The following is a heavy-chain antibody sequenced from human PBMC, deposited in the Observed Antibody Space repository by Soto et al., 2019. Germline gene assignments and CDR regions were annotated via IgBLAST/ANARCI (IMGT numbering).Heavy chain of an antibody. V-gene: IGHV3-33*01. D-gene: IGHD2-15*01. CDR3: ARYPGRDTPIDY. CDR1: GFTLSDYG. CDR2: IWHEGGEK. Sequence: QVQLVESGGGVVQPGRSLRLSCTASGFTLSDYGMHWVRQAPGKGLVWVAVIWHEGGEKDYSDSGTGRFTISRDNSKNTVHLQIDSLGTEYTSLYYCARYPGRDTPIDYWGQGTLVTVSS. J-gene: IGHJ4*02.